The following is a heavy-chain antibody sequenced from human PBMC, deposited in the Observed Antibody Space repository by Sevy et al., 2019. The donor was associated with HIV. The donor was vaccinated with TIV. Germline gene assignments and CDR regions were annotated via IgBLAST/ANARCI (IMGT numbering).Heavy chain of an antibody. CDR2: IYSGGST. Sequence: GGSLRLSCAASGFTVSSNYMSWVRQAPGKGLEWVSVIYSGGSTYYADSVKGRFNISIDNSKNTLYLRMNGLRAEDTAVYYCARDLVSGDAFDIWGQGTMVTVSS. V-gene: IGHV3-53*01. J-gene: IGHJ3*02. CDR1: GFTVSSNY. D-gene: IGHD1-26*01. CDR3: ARDLVSGDAFDI.